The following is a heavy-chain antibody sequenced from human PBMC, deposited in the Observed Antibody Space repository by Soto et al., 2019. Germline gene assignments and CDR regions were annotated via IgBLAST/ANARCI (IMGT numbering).Heavy chain of an antibody. CDR1: GGSISSYY. Sequence: QVQLQESGPGLVKPSETLSLTCTVSGGSISSYYWSWIRQPPGKGLEWIGYIYYSGSTNYNPSLKSRVTIPVDTSKNRFSLQLSCVTAADTAVYYCARYCRGIAVAPFDPWGQGTLVTVSS. CDR2: IYYSGST. V-gene: IGHV4-59*01. D-gene: IGHD6-19*01. J-gene: IGHJ5*02. CDR3: ARYCRGIAVAPFDP.